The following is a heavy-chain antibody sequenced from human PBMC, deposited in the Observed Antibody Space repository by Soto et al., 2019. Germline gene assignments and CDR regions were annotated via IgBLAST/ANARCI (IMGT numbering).Heavy chain of an antibody. Sequence: QVQLQQWGAGLLKPSETLSLTCAVYGGSFSGYYWSWIRQPPGKGLAWIGEINHSGSTNYNPSLKSRVTISVDTSKNQFSLKLSSVTAADTAVYYCARGRSKKDDEYQLLLYYFDYWGQGTLVTVSS. V-gene: IGHV4-34*01. CDR1: GGSFSGYY. D-gene: IGHD2-2*01. J-gene: IGHJ4*02. CDR2: INHSGST. CDR3: ARGRSKKDDEYQLLLYYFDY.